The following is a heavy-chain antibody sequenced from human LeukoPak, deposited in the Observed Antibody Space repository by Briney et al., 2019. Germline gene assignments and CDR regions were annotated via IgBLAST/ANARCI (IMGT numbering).Heavy chain of an antibody. CDR2: ISSSGSTI. D-gene: IGHD1-26*01. CDR3: ARVREQWELLPYFDY. V-gene: IGHV3-48*03. CDR1: GFTFSSYE. Sequence: GASLRLSCAASGFTFSSYEMNWVRQAPGKGLEWVSYISSSGSTIYYADSVKGRFTISRDNAKNSLYLQMNSLRAEDTAVYYCARVREQWELLPYFDYWGQGTLVTVSS. J-gene: IGHJ4*02.